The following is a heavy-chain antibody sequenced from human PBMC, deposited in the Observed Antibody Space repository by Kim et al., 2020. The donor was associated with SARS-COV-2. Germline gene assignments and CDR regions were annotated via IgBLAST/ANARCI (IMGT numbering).Heavy chain of an antibody. Sequence: SVKVSCKASGFTFTSSAVQWVRQARGQRLEWIGWIVVGSGNTNYAQKFQERVTITRDMSTSTAYMELSSLRSEDTAVYYCAADVVTMIVVGEYYYYGMDVWGQGTTVTVSS. D-gene: IGHD3-22*01. CDR3: AADVVTMIVVGEYYYYGMDV. V-gene: IGHV1-58*01. CDR2: IVVGSGNT. CDR1: GFTFTSSA. J-gene: IGHJ6*02.